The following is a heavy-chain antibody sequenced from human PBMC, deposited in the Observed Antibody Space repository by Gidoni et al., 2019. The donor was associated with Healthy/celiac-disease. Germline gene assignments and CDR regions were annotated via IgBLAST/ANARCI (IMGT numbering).Heavy chain of an antibody. CDR1: GFPFSSYE. V-gene: IGHV3-48*03. J-gene: IGHJ4*02. Sequence: EVQLVESGGGLVQPGGSLRLSCAASGFPFSSYEMNWVRQAPGKGLEWVSYISSSGSTIYYADSVKGRFTISRDNAKNSLYLQMNSLRAEDTAVYYCARARYSSGGLDYWGQGTLVTVSS. D-gene: IGHD6-19*01. CDR2: ISSSGSTI. CDR3: ARARYSSGGLDY.